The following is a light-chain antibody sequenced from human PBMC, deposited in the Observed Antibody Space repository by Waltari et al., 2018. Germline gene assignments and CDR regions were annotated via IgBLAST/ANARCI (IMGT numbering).Light chain of an antibody. J-gene: IGLJ2*01. CDR1: KLGVQS. CDR3: QAWDSSTYHVV. CDR2: QDT. Sequence: SYELTQPPSVSVDPAQPASIPCSGEKLGVQSVCWYQQKPGKSPVLVFYQDTKVPAGIPERFSGSNSGNTATLTISGTQAMDEADYYGQAWDSSTYHVVFGGGAKLTV. V-gene: IGLV3-1*01.